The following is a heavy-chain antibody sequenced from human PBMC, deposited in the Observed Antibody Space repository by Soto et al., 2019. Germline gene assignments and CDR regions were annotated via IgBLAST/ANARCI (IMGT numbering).Heavy chain of an antibody. CDR1: GGTFISYA. CDR3: ATSSSIAAPTDY. CDR2: IIPIFGTS. D-gene: IGHD6-6*01. Sequence: SVKVSFKASGGTFISYAISWVRQAPGQGLEWMGGIIPIFGTSNYAQKFQGRVTITADESTSTAYMELSSLRSEDTAVYYCATSSSIAAPTDYWGQGTLVTVSS. V-gene: IGHV1-69*13. J-gene: IGHJ4*02.